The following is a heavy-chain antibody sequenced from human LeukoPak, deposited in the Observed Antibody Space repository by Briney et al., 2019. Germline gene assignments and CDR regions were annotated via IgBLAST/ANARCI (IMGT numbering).Heavy chain of an antibody. CDR1: GGSTSSSSDY. Sequence: SETLSPTCTVSGGSTSSSSDYWGWIRQPPGKGMEWIGIIYYSGTPYYTPSPKSRVTISVDTSKNQFSLKLSSVTAADTAVYYCARRYSGTYHNWFDPWGQGSPVSDSS. CDR3: ARRYSGTYHNWFDP. V-gene: IGHV4-39*01. CDR2: IYYSGTP. D-gene: IGHD1-26*01. J-gene: IGHJ5*02.